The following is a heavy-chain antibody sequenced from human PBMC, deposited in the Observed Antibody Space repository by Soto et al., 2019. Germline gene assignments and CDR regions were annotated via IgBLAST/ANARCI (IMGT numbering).Heavy chain of an antibody. Sequence: EVQLVESGGGLVQPGGSLRLSCAASGFTLSTYWMHWVRQVPGKGLVWVSRTSSGGTYTNYADSVKGRFTISRDSARNTLFLLMNHLTGEDTAVYYCARTFVDGMAGFGPWGQGTLVTVSS. CDR1: GFTLSTYW. CDR3: ARTFVDGMAGFGP. J-gene: IGHJ5*02. V-gene: IGHV3-74*01. D-gene: IGHD2-15*01. CDR2: TSSGGTYT.